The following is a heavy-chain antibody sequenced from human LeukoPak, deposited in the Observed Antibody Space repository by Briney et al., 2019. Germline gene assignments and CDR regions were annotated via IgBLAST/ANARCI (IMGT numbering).Heavy chain of an antibody. V-gene: IGHV3-21*01. CDR3: ARDAASPTGYSSS. CDR2: ISSSSSYI. J-gene: IGHJ4*02. CDR1: GFTFSSYS. D-gene: IGHD6-13*01. Sequence: GGSLRLSCAASGFTFSSYSMNWVRQAPGKGLEWVSSISSSSSYIYYADPVKGRFTISRDNAKNSLYLQMNSLRAEDTAVYYCARDAASPTGYSSSWGQGTLVTVSS.